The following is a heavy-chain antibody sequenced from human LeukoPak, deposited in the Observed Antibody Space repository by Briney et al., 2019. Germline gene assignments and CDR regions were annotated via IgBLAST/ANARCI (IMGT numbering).Heavy chain of an antibody. Sequence: SETLSLTCTVSGVSISSNSYYWGWIRQPPGKELESNGSIYYSGSPYYNPSLKSRVTISVDTSKTQFSLKVISVTAADTAVYYCARWRTARTGFDYWGQGTLATVSS. CDR3: ARWRTARTGFDY. J-gene: IGHJ4*02. V-gene: IGHV4-39*01. CDR1: GVSISSNSYY. D-gene: IGHD3/OR15-3a*01. CDR2: IYYSGSP.